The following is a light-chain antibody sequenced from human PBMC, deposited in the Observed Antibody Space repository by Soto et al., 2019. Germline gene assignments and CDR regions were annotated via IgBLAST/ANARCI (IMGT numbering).Light chain of an antibody. CDR1: SSDIGGYNY. J-gene: IGLJ1*01. V-gene: IGLV2-14*01. Sequence: QSVLAQPASVSGSPGQSITISCTGTSSDIGGYNYVSWYQQHPGTAPKLMIYDVSYRPSGVSNRFSGSKSGNTASLTVSGLQAEDEADYYCSSYAGSNNLRVFGTGTKVTVL. CDR2: DVS. CDR3: SSYAGSNNLRV.